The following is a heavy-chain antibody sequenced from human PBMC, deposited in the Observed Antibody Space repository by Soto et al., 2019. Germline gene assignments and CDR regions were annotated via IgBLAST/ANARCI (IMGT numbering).Heavy chain of an antibody. J-gene: IGHJ5*02. CDR1: GYTFTSYD. CDR2: MNPNSGNT. D-gene: IGHD2-8*01. V-gene: IGHV1-8*01. CDR3: ARGRQSRGGVWFDP. Sequence: ASVKVSCKASGYTFTSYDINWVRQATGQGLEWMGWMNPNSGNTGYAQKFQGRVTMTRNTSISTAYMELRSLRSEDTAVYYCARGRQSRGGVWFDPWGQGTLVTVSS.